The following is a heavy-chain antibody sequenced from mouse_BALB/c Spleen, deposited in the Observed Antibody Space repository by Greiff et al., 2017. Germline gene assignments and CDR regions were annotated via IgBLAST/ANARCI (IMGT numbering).Heavy chain of an antibody. CDR3: ARWGAYGNYVCFAY. D-gene: IGHD2-1*01. J-gene: IGHJ3*01. V-gene: IGHV3-2*02. CDR1: GYSITSDYA. Sequence: EVQLQQSGPGLVKPSQSLSLTCTVTGYSITSDYAWNWIRQFPGNKLEWMGYISYSGSTSYNPSLKSRISITRDTSKNQFFLQLNSVTTEDTATYYCARWGAYGNYVCFAYWGQGTLVTVSA. CDR2: ISYSGST.